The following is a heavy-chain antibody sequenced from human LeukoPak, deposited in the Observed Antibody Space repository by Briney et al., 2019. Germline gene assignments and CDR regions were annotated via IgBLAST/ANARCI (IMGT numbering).Heavy chain of an antibody. V-gene: IGHV3-21*01. CDR3: TTQIKWEPPDFDY. Sequence: PGGSLRLSCAASGFTFTTYGMNWVRQAPGKGLEWVSSISSSSSYIYYAGSVKGRFTIPRNNAKNSLYLQMNSLRAEDTAVYYCTTQIKWEPPDFDYWGQGTLVTVSS. D-gene: IGHD1-26*01. CDR2: ISSSSSYI. CDR1: GFTFTTYG. J-gene: IGHJ4*02.